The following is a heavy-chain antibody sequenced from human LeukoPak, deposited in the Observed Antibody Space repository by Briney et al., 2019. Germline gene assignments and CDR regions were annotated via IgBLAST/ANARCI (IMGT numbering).Heavy chain of an antibody. CDR2: IYSGGST. Sequence: GGSLRLSCAASGFTVSTNYMSWVRQAPGKGLEWVSLIYSGGSTYYADSVKGRFTISRDNSKNTLYLQMNSLRAEDTALYYCARGGIGDYDSSGYDEYFQHWGQGTLVTVSS. CDR1: GFTVSTNY. CDR3: ARGGIGDYDSSGYDEYFQH. J-gene: IGHJ1*01. D-gene: IGHD3-22*01. V-gene: IGHV3-66*01.